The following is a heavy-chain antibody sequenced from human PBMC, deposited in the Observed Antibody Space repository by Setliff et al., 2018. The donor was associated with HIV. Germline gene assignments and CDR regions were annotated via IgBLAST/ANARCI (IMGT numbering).Heavy chain of an antibody. J-gene: IGHJ4*02. CDR3: AREPAAGAYYFDY. Sequence: SETLSLTCTVSGGSISSYYWSWIRQPPGKGLEWIGYISYSGSTNYNPSLKSRVTILVDTSKNHFSLKLTSVTAADTAVYYCAREPAAGAYYFDYWGQGTLVTVSS. D-gene: IGHD6-25*01. CDR2: ISYSGST. CDR1: GGSISSYY. V-gene: IGHV4-59*12.